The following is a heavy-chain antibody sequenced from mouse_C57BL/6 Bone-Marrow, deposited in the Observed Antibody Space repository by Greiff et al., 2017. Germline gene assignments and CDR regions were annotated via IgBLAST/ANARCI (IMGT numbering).Heavy chain of an antibody. Sequence: VKLQESGGGLVQPGGSLKLSCAASGFTFSDYYMYWVRQTPEKRQEWVSYISNGGGSTYYPDTVKCRFTISRDNAKNTLYLQMSRLKSEDTAMYYCARHGGYYSNFWFAYWGQGTLVTVSA. CDR3: ARHGGYYSNFWFAY. CDR2: ISNGGGST. CDR1: GFTFSDYY. J-gene: IGHJ3*01. V-gene: IGHV5-12*01. D-gene: IGHD2-5*01.